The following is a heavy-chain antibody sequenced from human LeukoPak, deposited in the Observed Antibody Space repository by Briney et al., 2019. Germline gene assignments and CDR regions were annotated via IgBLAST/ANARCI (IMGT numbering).Heavy chain of an antibody. CDR3: AKEVDSSSGIDY. CDR2: ISWYSGSI. Sequence: PGGSLRLSCAASGFTFDDYAMHWVRQAPGKGLEWVSGISWYSGSIGYADSVKGRFTISRDNAKNSLYLQMNSLRAEDTAVYYCAKEVDSSSGIDYWGQGTLVTVSS. V-gene: IGHV3-9*01. CDR1: GFTFDDYA. J-gene: IGHJ4*02. D-gene: IGHD6-6*01.